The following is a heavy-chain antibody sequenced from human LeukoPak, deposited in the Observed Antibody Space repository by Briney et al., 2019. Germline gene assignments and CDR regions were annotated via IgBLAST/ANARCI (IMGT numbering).Heavy chain of an antibody. CDR1: GFSFSYYG. CDR3: ATLYYGAYDSAH. CDR2: IQYDGSEK. J-gene: IGHJ4*02. V-gene: IGHV3-30*02. D-gene: IGHD4-17*01. Sequence: GGSLRLSCAASGFSFSYYGMHWVRQAPGKGLEWVAFIQYDGSEKYYADSVKGRFTISRDSSENTLYLRMNNLRLEDTAMYYCATLYYGAYDSAHWGQGTMVTVSS.